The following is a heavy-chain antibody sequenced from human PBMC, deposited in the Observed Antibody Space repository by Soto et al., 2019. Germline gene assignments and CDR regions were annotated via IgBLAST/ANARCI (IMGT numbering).Heavy chain of an antibody. Sequence: PSETLSLTCTASGGSISSSSYYWGWIRQTPGKGLEWIGSIYYSGSTYYNPSLKSRVTISVDTSKNQFSLKLTSVTAADTAVYYCVRVGYCTNGVCNFDQWGQGTLVTVSS. CDR3: VRVGYCTNGVCNFDQ. J-gene: IGHJ4*02. CDR2: IYYSGST. D-gene: IGHD2-8*01. V-gene: IGHV4-39*01. CDR1: GGSISSSSYY.